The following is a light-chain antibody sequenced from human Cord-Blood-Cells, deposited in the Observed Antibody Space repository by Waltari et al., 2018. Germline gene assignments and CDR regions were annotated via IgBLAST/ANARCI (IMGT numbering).Light chain of an antibody. Sequence: AIRMTQSPSSLSASTGDRVTNTCRASQGISNYLAWYQQKPGIAPKHLIYAASTLQSGVPSTFGGSGSGTDFTLTNSCLQSEDFATYYCQQYYSYPLTFGGGPKVEIK. CDR2: AAS. CDR1: QGISNY. V-gene: IGKV1-8*01. J-gene: IGKJ4*01. CDR3: QQYYSYPLT.